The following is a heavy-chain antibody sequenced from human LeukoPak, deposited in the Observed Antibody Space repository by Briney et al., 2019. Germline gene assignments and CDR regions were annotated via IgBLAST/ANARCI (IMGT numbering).Heavy chain of an antibody. Sequence: PSETLSLTCAVYGGSFSGYYWSWIRQPPGKGLEWIGEINHSGSNNYNPSLKNRVTISVDTSKNQFSLKLSSVTAADTSVYYCARDPQVTAIDYWGQETLVTVSS. CDR2: INHSGSN. J-gene: IGHJ4*02. V-gene: IGHV4-34*01. CDR3: ARDPQVTAIDY. D-gene: IGHD2-21*02. CDR1: GGSFSGYY.